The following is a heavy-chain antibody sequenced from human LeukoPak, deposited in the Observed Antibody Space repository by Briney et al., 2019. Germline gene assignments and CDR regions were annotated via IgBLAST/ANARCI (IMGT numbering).Heavy chain of an antibody. J-gene: IGHJ6*04. Sequence: PGGSLRLSCAASGFIFSSYWMRWVRQAPGKGVEWVANIKEDGSEKYYVDSVKGRFTISRDNANNSLYLQTNSLRAEDTAVYYCARRALRYCSSTSCPAQYYGVDVWGKGTTVTVSS. CDR3: ARRALRYCSSTSCPAQYYGVDV. D-gene: IGHD2-2*01. CDR2: IKEDGSEK. CDR1: GFIFSSYW. V-gene: IGHV3-7*03.